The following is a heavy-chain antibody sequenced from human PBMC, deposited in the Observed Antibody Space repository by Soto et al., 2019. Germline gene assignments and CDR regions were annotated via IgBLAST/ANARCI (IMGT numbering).Heavy chain of an antibody. D-gene: IGHD3-9*01. CDR2: ISTFHGNT. CDR3: ARDPFHTTGYPLDY. Sequence: ASVNVSCKASCYTFTSYGISWVRQAPGQGLELMGWISTFHGNTKYAQKVQVSVTMTTDTSTRTAYMELRRLTSDDTAIYYGARDPFHTTGYPLDYLG. CDR1: CYTFTSYG. V-gene: IGHV1-18*04. J-gene: IGHJ4*01.